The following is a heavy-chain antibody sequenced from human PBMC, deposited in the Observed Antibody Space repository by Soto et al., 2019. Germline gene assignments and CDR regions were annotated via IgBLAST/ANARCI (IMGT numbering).Heavy chain of an antibody. V-gene: IGHV3-23*01. CDR3: AKDATSYYYDSSGYYSDY. CDR1: GFTFSSYA. J-gene: IGHJ4*02. D-gene: IGHD3-22*01. Sequence: GGSLRLSCAASGFTFSSYAMSWVRQAPGKGLEWVSAISGSGGSTYYADSVKGRFTISRDNSKNTLYLQMNSLRAEDTAVYYCAKDATSYYYDSSGYYSDYWGQGTLVTVSS. CDR2: ISGSGGST.